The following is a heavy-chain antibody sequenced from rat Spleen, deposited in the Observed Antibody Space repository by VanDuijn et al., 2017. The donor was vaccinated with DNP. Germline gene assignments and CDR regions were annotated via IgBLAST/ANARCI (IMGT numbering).Heavy chain of an antibody. J-gene: IGHJ2*01. Sequence: VQLRESGPGLVQPSQTLSLTCTVSGFSLTSNGVSWVRQPPGKGLEWMGVMWSGGSTAYNSALKSRLSISRDTSKSQVFLKMNSLQTEDTAIYYCTRASLNYGGYRDYFDYWGQGVMVTVSS. CDR3: TRASLNYGGYRDYFDY. V-gene: IGHV2S63*01. D-gene: IGHD1-11*01. CDR2: MWSGGST. CDR1: GFSLTSNG.